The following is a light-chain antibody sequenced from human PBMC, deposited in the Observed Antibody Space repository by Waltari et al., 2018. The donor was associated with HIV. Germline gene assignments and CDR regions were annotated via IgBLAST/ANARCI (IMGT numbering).Light chain of an antibody. CDR1: SRDVGAYNF. CDR2: GVN. J-gene: IGLJ2*01. V-gene: IGLV2-8*01. CDR3: SSYAGPNHLL. Sequence: QSALTQPPSASGSPGQSVTFSCTGTSRDVGAYNFVSWYQQPPGQAPQLITYGVNQQPSGVPDRFPGSKAGNTASLTVSGLQADDEADYYCSSYAGPNHLLFGGGTRLTVL.